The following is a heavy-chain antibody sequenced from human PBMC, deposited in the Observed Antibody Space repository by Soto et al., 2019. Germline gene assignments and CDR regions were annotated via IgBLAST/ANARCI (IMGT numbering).Heavy chain of an antibody. CDR3: AGSFAHSSSWSFDY. CDR2: IYYSGST. D-gene: IGHD6-13*01. Sequence: SETLSLTCTVSGGSISSGDYYWSWIRQPPGKGLEWIGYIYYSGSTYYNPSLKSRVTISVDTSKNQFSLKLSSVTAADTAVYYCAGSFAHSSSWSFDYWGQGTLVTVSS. J-gene: IGHJ4*02. CDR1: GGSISSGDYY. V-gene: IGHV4-30-4*01.